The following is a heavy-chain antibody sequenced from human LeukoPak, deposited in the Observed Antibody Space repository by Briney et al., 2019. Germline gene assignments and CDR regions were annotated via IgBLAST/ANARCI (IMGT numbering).Heavy chain of an antibody. J-gene: IGHJ4*02. V-gene: IGHV3-9*01. CDR2: ISWNSGNI. CDR3: AKDHSYSISQHYFDY. CDR1: GFTFDDYA. D-gene: IGHD6-6*01. Sequence: GGSLRLSCAASGFTFDDYAMHWVRLAPGKGLEWVSGISWNSGNIDYADSVKGRFTISRDNAKNSLYLQMNSLRAEDTALYYCAKDHSYSISQHYFDYWGQGTLVTVSS.